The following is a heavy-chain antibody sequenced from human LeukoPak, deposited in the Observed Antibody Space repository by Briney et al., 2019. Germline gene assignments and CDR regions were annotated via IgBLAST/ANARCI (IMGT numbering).Heavy chain of an antibody. V-gene: IGHV4-30-2*01. CDR3: ARTCSSTSCSGGYAFDI. J-gene: IGHJ3*02. CDR2: IYHSGGT. D-gene: IGHD2-2*01. CDR1: GGSISSGGYY. Sequence: SQTLSLTCTVSGGSISSGGYYWSWIRQPPGKGLEWIGYIYHSGGTYYNPSLKSRVTISVDRSKNQFSLKLSSVTAADTAVYYCARTCSSTSCSGGYAFDIWGQGTMVTVSS.